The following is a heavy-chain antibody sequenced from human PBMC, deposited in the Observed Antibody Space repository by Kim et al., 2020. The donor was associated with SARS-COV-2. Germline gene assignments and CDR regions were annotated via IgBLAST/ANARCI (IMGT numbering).Heavy chain of an antibody. D-gene: IGHD6-19*01. J-gene: IGHJ4*02. CDR3: ARDLAGGWALDY. Sequence: ASVKVSCRASGYTFTNYHIHWVRHAPGQGLVYMGIISPRGHDTRYSQKFQGRVVVTSDTSTTTVFMELDSLTSDDTALYYCARDLAGGWALDYWGQGTLVIVSS. CDR2: ISPRGHDT. V-gene: IGHV1-46*01. CDR1: GYTFTNYH.